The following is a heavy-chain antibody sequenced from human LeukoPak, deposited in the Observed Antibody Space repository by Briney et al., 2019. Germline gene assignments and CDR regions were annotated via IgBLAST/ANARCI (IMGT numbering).Heavy chain of an antibody. J-gene: IGHJ1*01. Sequence: GGSLRLSCAASGFTFSSYGMHWVRQAPGKGLEWVAFIRYDGSNKYYVDSVKGRFTISRDNSENMLYLQMNSLRAEDTAVYYCAKDPNGYSSSWNIYFQHWGQGTLVTVSS. CDR2: IRYDGSNK. CDR1: GFTFSSYG. D-gene: IGHD6-13*01. V-gene: IGHV3-30*02. CDR3: AKDPNGYSSSWNIYFQH.